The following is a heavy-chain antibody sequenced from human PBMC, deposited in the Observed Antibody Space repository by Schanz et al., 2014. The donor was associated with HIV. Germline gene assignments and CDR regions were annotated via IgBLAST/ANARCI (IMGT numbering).Heavy chain of an antibody. CDR1: GGTFSSYA. J-gene: IGHJ4*02. Sequence: QVPLVQSGAEVKKPGSSVKVSCKASGGTFSSYAFSWVRQAPGQGLEWMGGIIPVFGTTDYAQKFQGTVTITADESTSTAYMELSSLRSEDTAVYYCARSPPEWKAGTGYLDYWGQGTLVTVSS. CDR3: ARSPPEWKAGTGYLDY. D-gene: IGHD1-1*01. V-gene: IGHV1-69*01. CDR2: IIPVFGTT.